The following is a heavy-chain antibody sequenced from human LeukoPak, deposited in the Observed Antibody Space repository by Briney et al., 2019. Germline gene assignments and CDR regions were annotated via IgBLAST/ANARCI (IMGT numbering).Heavy chain of an antibody. CDR1: RFTFSSYS. J-gene: IGHJ4*02. Sequence: GGSLRLSCAASRFTFSSYSMNWVRQAPGKGLEWVSSISSFGSYIYYADSVKGRFTISRDNAKNSLYLQMNSLRVEDTAVYYCARGGRGERPNYWGLGTLVTVSS. CDR3: ARGGRGERPNY. CDR2: ISSFGSYI. V-gene: IGHV3-21*01. D-gene: IGHD1-26*01.